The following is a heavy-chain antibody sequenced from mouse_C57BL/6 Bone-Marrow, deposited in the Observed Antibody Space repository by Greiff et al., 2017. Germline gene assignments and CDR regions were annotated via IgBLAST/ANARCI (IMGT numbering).Heavy chain of an antibody. J-gene: IGHJ2*01. D-gene: IGHD3-2*02. CDR3: ARDLDSSGYRVYFDY. CDR2: IYPGDGDT. V-gene: IGHV1-82*01. CDR1: GYAFSSSW. Sequence: QVQLQQSGPELVKPGASVKISCKASGYAFSSSWMNWVKQRPGKGLEWIGRIYPGDGDTNYNGKFKGKATLTADKSSSTAYMQLRSLTSEDSAVYFCARDLDSSGYRVYFDYWGQGTTLTVSS.